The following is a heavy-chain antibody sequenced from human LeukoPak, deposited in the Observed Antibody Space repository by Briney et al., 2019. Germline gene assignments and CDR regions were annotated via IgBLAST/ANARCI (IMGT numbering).Heavy chain of an antibody. CDR1: GFTFSSYA. V-gene: IGHV3-30-3*01. D-gene: IGHD3-10*01. CDR2: ISYDGSNK. CDR3: ARDRGISRSGTLDY. Sequence: PGGSLRLSCAASGFTFSSYAMHWVRQAPGKGLEWVAVISYDGSNKYYADSVKGRFIISRDNSKNTLYLQMNSLRAEDTAVYYCARDRGISRSGTLDYWGREPWSPSPQ. J-gene: IGHJ4*02.